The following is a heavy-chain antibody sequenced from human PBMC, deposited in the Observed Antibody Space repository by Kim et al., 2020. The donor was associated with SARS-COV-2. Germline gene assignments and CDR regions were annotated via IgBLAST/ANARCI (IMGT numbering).Heavy chain of an antibody. CDR1: GYTFTSYG. CDR3: ARASPAVSFPYYYYGMDV. D-gene: IGHD3-3*02. Sequence: ASVKVSCKASGYTFTSYGISWVRQAPGQGLEWMGWISAYNGNTNYAQKLQGRVTMTTDTSTSTAYMELRSLRSDDTAVYYCARASPAVSFPYYYYGMDVWGQGTTVTVSS. CDR2: ISAYNGNT. V-gene: IGHV1-18*04. J-gene: IGHJ6*02.